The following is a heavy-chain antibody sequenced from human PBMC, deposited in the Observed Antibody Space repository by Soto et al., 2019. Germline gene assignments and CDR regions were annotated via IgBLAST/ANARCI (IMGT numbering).Heavy chain of an antibody. CDR2: IYYSGGT. CDR1: GGSISSYY. J-gene: IGHJ4*02. CDR3: AIRWGRSFDY. V-gene: IGHV4-59*08. Sequence: QVQLQESGPGLVKPSETLSLTCTVSGGSISSYYWSWIRQPPGKGLEWIGYIYYSGGTNYNPSVTRRVTISVDTSKNQFSLKLSSVTAADTAVYYCAIRWGRSFDYWGQGTLVTVSS. D-gene: IGHD2-15*01.